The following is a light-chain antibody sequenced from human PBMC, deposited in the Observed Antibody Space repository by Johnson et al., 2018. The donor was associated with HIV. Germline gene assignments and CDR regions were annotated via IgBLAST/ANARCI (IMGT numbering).Light chain of an antibody. CDR2: ENT. J-gene: IGLJ1*01. Sequence: QSVLTQPPSVSAAPGQKVTISCSGSSSNIGNNYVSWNQQLPGTAPKLLIYENTKRPSGVPDRFSGSKSGSSATLGITGLQTGDEADYYCATWDSSLSAGGVFGTGTKVTVL. CDR3: ATWDSSLSAGGV. V-gene: IGLV1-51*02. CDR1: SSNIGNNY.